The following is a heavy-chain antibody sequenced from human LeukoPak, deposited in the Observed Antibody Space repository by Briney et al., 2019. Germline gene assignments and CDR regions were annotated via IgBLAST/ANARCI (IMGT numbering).Heavy chain of an antibody. J-gene: IGHJ5*02. CDR1: GFTFSSYW. CDR3: ARDGHNWNDPLSVGWSDP. D-gene: IGHD1-1*01. CDR2: INSDGSST. V-gene: IGHV3-74*01. Sequence: GGSLRLSCAASGFTFSSYWMHWVRQAPGKGLVWVSRINSDGSSTSYADSVKGRFTISRDNAKNTLYLQMNSLRAEDTAVYYCARDGHNWNDPLSVGWSDPWGQGTLVTVSS.